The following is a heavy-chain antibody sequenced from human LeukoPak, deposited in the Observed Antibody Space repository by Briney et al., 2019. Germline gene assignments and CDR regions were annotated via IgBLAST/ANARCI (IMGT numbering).Heavy chain of an antibody. Sequence: GGSLRLSCSASGFTFKNYAMSWVRQAPGKGLEWVSAISGSGGSTYYADSVKGRFTISRDNSKNTLYLQMNSLRAEDTAVYYCAKAGRGITGTPFDYWGQGTLVTVSS. CDR3: AKAGRGITGTPFDY. D-gene: IGHD1-20*01. V-gene: IGHV3-23*01. CDR2: ISGSGGST. CDR1: GFTFKNYA. J-gene: IGHJ4*02.